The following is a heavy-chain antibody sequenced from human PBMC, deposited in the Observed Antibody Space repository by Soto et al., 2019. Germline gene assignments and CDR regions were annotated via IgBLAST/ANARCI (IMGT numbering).Heavy chain of an antibody. CDR3: STSVYCSTTRCYYYYGLDV. Sequence: QVQLVQSGAEVKKPGSSVKVSCKVSGGTFSSHSINWVRQAPGQGPEWMGGIIPIFGTENYAQKFQGRVTITADESTSTAYMEPSSLTSEDTALYYCSTSVYCSTTRCYYYYGLDVWGQGTTVIVSS. J-gene: IGHJ6*02. CDR2: IIPIFGTE. V-gene: IGHV1-69*01. D-gene: IGHD2-2*01. CDR1: GGTFSSHS.